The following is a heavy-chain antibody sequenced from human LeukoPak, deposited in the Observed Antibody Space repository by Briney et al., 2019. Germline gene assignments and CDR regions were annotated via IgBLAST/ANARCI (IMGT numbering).Heavy chain of an antibody. CDR1: RDSISSSSSY. CDR3: ARKGEDYDILTGYYNGWFDP. J-gene: IGHJ5*02. CDR2: IYYSGST. D-gene: IGHD3-9*01. Sequence: PSETLSLTCTVSRDSISSSSSYWGWIRQPPGEGLEWIGSIYYSGSTYYNTSLKSRVTISVDTSKNQFSLKLSSVTAADTAVYYCARKGEDYDILTGYYNGWFDPWGQGTLVTVSS. V-gene: IGHV4-39*07.